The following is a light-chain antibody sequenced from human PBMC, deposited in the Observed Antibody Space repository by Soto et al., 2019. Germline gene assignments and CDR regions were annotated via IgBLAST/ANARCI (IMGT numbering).Light chain of an antibody. J-gene: IGKJ5*01. CDR1: QNINNY. CDR3: QQYENLPT. V-gene: IGKV1-33*01. CDR2: DAS. Sequence: DIQMTQSPSSLSASVGDSVTITCQASQNINNYLNWYQQKPGRAPKLLIYDASNLEAGVPSRFRGSGSWTDFTFTISRLQPEDIATYYCQQYENLPTFGQGTRLEIK.